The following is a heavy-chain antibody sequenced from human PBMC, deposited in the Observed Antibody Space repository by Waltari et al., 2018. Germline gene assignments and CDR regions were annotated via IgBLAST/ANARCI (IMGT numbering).Heavy chain of an antibody. CDR3: ARDYSNSWPFDY. CDR1: GFNFRSYE. CDR2: ISDSGRTK. J-gene: IGHJ4*02. Sequence: EVQLAESGGGLVQPGGSLRLSCAASGFNFRSYEMNWVRQAPGKGLECVSYISDSGRTKYYADSVKGRFTISRDNANNLLYLQMNSLRAEDTALYYCARDYSNSWPFDYWGQGTLVTVSS. V-gene: IGHV3-48*03. D-gene: IGHD6-13*01.